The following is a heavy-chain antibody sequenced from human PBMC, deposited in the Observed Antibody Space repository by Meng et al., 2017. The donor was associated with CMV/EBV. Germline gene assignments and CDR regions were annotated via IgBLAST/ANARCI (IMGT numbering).Heavy chain of an antibody. CDR3: AIGVTGRYCSSTSCYEDY. J-gene: IGHJ4*02. CDR2: SNAGNDNT. D-gene: IGHD2-2*01. V-gene: IGHV1-3*02. CDR1: GYTFTSYA. Sequence: ASVKVSCKASGYTFTSYAMHWVRQAPGQRLEWMGWSNAGNDNTKYSQEFQGRVTITRDTSASTAYMELSSLRSEDTAVYYCAIGVTGRYCSSTSCYEDYWGQGTLVTVS.